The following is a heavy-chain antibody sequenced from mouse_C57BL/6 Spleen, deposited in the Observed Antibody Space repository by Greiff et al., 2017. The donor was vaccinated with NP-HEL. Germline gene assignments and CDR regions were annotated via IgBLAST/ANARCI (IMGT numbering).Heavy chain of an antibody. D-gene: IGHD4-1*01. V-gene: IGHV2-2*01. Sequence: QVQLQQSGPGLVQPSQSLSITCTVSGFSLTSYGVHWVRQSPGKGLEWLGVIWSGGSTDYNAAFISRLSISKDNSKSQVFFKMNSLQADDTAIYYCARELTGACAYWGQGTLVTVSA. CDR3: ARELTGACAY. J-gene: IGHJ3*01. CDR1: GFSLTSYG. CDR2: IWSGGST.